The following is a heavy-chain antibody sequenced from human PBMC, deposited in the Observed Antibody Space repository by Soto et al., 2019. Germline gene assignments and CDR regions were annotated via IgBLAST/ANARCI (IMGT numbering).Heavy chain of an antibody. CDR3: VRSGDYRSGSYWYFFDY. CDR2: IKQDGSDM. V-gene: IGHV3-7*05. D-gene: IGHD3-10*01. CDR1: GFTFSTYW. Sequence: GGSLRLSCAASGFTFSTYWMNWVRQAPGKGLEWVANIKQDGSDMYYVDSVKGRFTISRDNAKNSLFLQLNSLRAEDTALYYCVRSGDYRSGSYWYFFDYWGQGALVTVSS. J-gene: IGHJ4*02.